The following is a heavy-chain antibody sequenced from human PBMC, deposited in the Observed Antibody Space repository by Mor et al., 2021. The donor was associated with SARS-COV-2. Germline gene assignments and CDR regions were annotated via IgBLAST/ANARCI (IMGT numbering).Heavy chain of an antibody. Sequence: GLEWVSDISSSSSTIYYADSVKGRFTVSRDNAKNSLYLHMTSLRGEDTAVYYCARSWREDIGSVTTYWGQGTLVTVSS. CDR3: ARSWREDIGSVTTY. V-gene: IGHV3-48*01. CDR2: ISSSSSTI. D-gene: IGHD5-12*01. J-gene: IGHJ4*02.